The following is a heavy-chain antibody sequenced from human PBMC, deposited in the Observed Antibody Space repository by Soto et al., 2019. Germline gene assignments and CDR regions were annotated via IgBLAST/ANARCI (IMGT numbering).Heavy chain of an antibody. V-gene: IGHV4-4*02. CDR3: ARAPDFSASGTMYIDK. CDR2: IFHTGFT. CDR1: GDSITGKRS. J-gene: IGHJ4*02. Sequence: QVQLQESGPRLVKPSGSLSLTCAVSGDSITGKRSWNWVRQAPTEVLEWIGEIFHTGFTNYNPSLQRRVTISLDTSKNQVSLIVNSVTAADTAVYFCARAPDFSASGTMYIDKWGQGILVTVSS. D-gene: IGHD3-10*01.